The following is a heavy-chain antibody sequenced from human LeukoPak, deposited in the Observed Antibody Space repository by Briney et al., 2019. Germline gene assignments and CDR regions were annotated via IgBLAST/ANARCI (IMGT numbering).Heavy chain of an antibody. CDR3: ARERLFGVVIISNYYYYMDV. D-gene: IGHD3-3*01. J-gene: IGHJ6*03. CDR2: IYTSGST. V-gene: IGHV4-61*02. Sequence: SETLSLTCTVSGGSISSGSYYWSWIRQPAGKGLEWIGRIYTSGSTNYNPSLKSRVTISVDTSKKQFSLKLSSVTAADTAVYYCARERLFGVVIISNYYYYMDVWGKGTTVTVSS. CDR1: GGSISSGSYY.